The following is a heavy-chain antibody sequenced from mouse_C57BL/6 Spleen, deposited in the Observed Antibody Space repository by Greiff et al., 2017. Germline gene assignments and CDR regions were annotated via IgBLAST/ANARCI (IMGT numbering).Heavy chain of an antibody. V-gene: IGHV1-69*01. CDR3: ARSGSNYPYAMDY. J-gene: IGHJ4*01. CDR1: GYTFTSYW. Sequence: QVQLQQPGAELVMPGASVKLSCKASGYTFTSYWMHWVKQRPGQGLEWIGEIDPSDSYTNYNQKFKGKSTLTVDKSSSTAYMQLSSLTSEASAVYYCARSGSNYPYAMDYWGQGTSVTVSS. CDR2: IDPSDSYT. D-gene: IGHD2-5*01.